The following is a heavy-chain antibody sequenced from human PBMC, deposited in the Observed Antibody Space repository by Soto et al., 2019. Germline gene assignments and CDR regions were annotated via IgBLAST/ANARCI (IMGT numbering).Heavy chain of an antibody. CDR2: IWYDGSKK. Sequence: QEQLVESGGSVVQPGRSLRLSCVASGFTFSRKGMHWVRQAPGKGLQWVAMIWYDGSKKFSGDSVKGRFIISRDNSKNTLFLQMHSLRAEDTAVYYFARDGLDSAFDLWGQGTMVTVSS. V-gene: IGHV3-33*01. J-gene: IGHJ3*01. CDR1: GFTFSRKG. CDR3: ARDGLDSAFDL. D-gene: IGHD2-15*01.